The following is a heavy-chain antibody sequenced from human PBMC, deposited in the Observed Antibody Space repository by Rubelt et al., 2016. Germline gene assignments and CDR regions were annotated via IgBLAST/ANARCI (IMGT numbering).Heavy chain of an antibody. CDR2: INSDGSST. Sequence: GKGLVWVSRINSDGSSTSYADSVKGRFTISRDNAKNSLYLQMNSLRAEDTALYYCAGGTVTTDYWGQGTLVTVSS. J-gene: IGHJ4*02. CDR3: AGGTVTTDY. D-gene: IGHD4-17*01. V-gene: IGHV3-74*01.